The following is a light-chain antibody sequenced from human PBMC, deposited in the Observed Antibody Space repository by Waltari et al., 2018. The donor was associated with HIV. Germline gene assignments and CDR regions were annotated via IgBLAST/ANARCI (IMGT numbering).Light chain of an antibody. CDR1: SSNLGAGYD. V-gene: IGLV1-40*01. CDR2: YKN. CDR3: QSYDTSLSAVV. J-gene: IGLJ3*02. Sequence: QSVVTQPPSVSGAPGQRITISCSGSSSNLGAGYDVHWYQQLPGTAPKVIIYYKNKRPSGVPDRFSGSKSGTSASLAITGLQAEDEAEYYCQSYDTSLSAVVFGGGTTLTVL.